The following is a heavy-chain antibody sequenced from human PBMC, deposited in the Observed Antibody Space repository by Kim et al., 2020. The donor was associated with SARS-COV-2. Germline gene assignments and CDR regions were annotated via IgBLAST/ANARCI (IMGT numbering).Heavy chain of an antibody. J-gene: IGHJ6*01. CDR3: ARDGVYCSGGSGDSDYYG. CDR1: GFTFSSYA. V-gene: IGHV3-30*04. CDR2: ISYDGSNK. D-gene: IGHD2-15*01. Sequence: GGSLRLSCAASGFTFSSYAMHWVRQAPGKGLEWVAVISYDGSNKYYADSVKGRFTISRDNSKNTLYLQMNSLRAEDTAVYYCARDGVYCSGGSGDSDYYG.